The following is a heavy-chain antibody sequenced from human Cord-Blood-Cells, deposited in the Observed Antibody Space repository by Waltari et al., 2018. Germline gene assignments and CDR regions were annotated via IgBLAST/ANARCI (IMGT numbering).Heavy chain of an antibody. J-gene: IGHJ3*02. CDR2: IYYSGST. CDR3: ARDGPKYCTNGVCYAFDI. CDR1: GGSISSYY. D-gene: IGHD2-8*01. V-gene: IGHV4-59*01. Sequence: QVQLQESGPGLVKPSETLSLTCTVPGGSISSYYWTWLRHPPAKGLEWIGYIYYSGSTNYNPSLKSRVTISVDTSKNQFSLKLSSVTAADTAVYYCARDGPKYCTNGVCYAFDIWGQGTMVTVSS.